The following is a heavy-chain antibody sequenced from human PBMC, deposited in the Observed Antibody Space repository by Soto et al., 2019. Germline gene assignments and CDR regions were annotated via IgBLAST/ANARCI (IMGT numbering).Heavy chain of an antibody. V-gene: IGHV4-34*01. J-gene: IGHJ6*02. CDR1: GGSFSGYY. CDR3: AANWGSLGGYYYYGMDV. CDR2: INHSGST. D-gene: IGHD7-27*01. Sequence: SETLSLTCAVYGGSFSGYYWSWIRQPPGKGLEWIGEINHSGSTNYNPSLKSRVTISVDTSKNQFSLKLSSVTAADTAVYYCAANWGSLGGYYYYGMDVWGQGTTVTVSS.